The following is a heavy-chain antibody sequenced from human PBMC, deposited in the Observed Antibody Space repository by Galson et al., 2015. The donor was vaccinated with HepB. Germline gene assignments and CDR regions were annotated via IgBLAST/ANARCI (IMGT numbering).Heavy chain of an antibody. CDR3: ARPAIAVADLDY. J-gene: IGHJ4*02. Sequence: SVKVSCRASGYTFTSYYMHWVRQAPGQGLEWMGIINPSGGSTSYAQKFQGRVTMTRDTSTSTVYMELSSLRSEDTAVYYCARPAIAVADLDYWGQGTLVTVSS. CDR1: GYTFTSYY. D-gene: IGHD6-19*01. V-gene: IGHV1-46*01. CDR2: INPSGGST.